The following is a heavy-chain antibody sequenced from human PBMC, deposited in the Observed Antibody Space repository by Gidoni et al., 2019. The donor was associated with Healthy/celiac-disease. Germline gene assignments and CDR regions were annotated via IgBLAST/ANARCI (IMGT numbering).Heavy chain of an antibody. CDR3: AKEWGATVTFDY. D-gene: IGHD4-4*01. CDR2: ISSSGGST. Sequence: EMQLFESGGGLVQPGGSLRLSCAASGSTFSSYAMSWVRQAPGKGLAVISAISSSGGSTYYADSGKSLFTISRDNSKNTLYLQMSGVRAEETAVYYCAKEWGATVTFDYWGQGTLVTVSS. CDR1: GSTFSSYA. V-gene: IGHV3-23*01. J-gene: IGHJ4*02.